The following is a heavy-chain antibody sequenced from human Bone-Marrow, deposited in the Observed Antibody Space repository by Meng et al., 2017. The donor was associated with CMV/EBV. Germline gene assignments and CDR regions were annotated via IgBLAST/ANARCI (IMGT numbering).Heavy chain of an antibody. J-gene: IGHJ4*02. V-gene: IGHV4-39*07. Sequence: SETLSLTCTVSGGPISSCNHYWDWTRQPPGKGLEWIGNIHYSGGRYYSPSLKSRITMSMDTSKNQVSLSLRSVTAADTAVYYCARECEYGGNTPGDWGQGTLVTVSS. D-gene: IGHD4-23*01. CDR2: IHYSGGR. CDR3: ARECEYGGNTPGD. CDR1: GGPISSCNHY.